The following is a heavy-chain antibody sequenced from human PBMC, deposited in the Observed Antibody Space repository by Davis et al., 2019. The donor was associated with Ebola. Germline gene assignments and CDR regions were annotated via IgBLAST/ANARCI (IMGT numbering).Heavy chain of an antibody. V-gene: IGHV1-69*06. CDR2: IIPIFGTA. Sequence: AASVKVSCKASGGTFSSYAISWVRQAPGQGLEWMGGIIPIFGTANYAQKFQGRVTITADKSTSTAYMELSSLRSEDTAVYYCARGIAGNYYYGMDVWGQGTTVTVSS. CDR3: ARGIAGNYYYGMDV. J-gene: IGHJ6*02. CDR1: GGTFSSYA. D-gene: IGHD2-21*01.